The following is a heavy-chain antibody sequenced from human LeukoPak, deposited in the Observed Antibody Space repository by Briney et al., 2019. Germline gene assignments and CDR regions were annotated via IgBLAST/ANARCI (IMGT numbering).Heavy chain of an antibody. D-gene: IGHD3-22*01. CDR2: IYSGGST. CDR1: GFSVSSNY. V-gene: IGHV3-53*01. CDR3: ARKTGSSGSGDY. Sequence: GGSLRLSCAASGFSVSSNYMSWVRQAPGKGLECVSVIYSGGSTYYADSVKGRFTISRDNSKNTLYLQMNSLRAEDTAVYYCARKTGSSGSGDYWGQGTLVTVSS. J-gene: IGHJ4*02.